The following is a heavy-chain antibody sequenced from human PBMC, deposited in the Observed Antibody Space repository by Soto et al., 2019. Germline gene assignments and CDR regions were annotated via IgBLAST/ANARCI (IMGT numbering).Heavy chain of an antibody. CDR3: ARDRRAKHNTSDYIYSHARDS. CDR2: ISLTNSTM. D-gene: IGHD2-15*01. J-gene: IGHJ5*01. V-gene: IGHV3-48*02. Sequence: WILKTTGKGLEWLSYISLTNSTMYYSASVKGRFTIYRDNAKNSLNLQMNSLRDEDTAVYYCARDRRAKHNTSDYIYSHARDSCG.